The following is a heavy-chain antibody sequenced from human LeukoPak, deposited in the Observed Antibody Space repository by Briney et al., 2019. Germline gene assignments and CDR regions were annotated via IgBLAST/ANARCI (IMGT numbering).Heavy chain of an antibody. J-gene: IGHJ5*02. CDR3: ARDCSVVPAAMCSPQQRFDP. D-gene: IGHD2-2*01. CDR1: GYTFNSYG. V-gene: IGHV1-8*02. Sequence: GASVKVSCKASGYTFNSYGISWVRQATGQGLEWMGWMNPNSGNTGYAQKFQGRVTMTRNTSISTAYMELSSLRSEDTAVYYCARDCSVVPAAMCSPQQRFDPWGQGTLVTVSS. CDR2: MNPNSGNT.